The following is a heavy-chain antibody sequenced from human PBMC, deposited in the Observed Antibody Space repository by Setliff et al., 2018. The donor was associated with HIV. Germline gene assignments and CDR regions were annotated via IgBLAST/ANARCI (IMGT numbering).Heavy chain of an antibody. CDR1: GLNFNNAW. Sequence: PGGSLRLSCAVSGLNFNNAWMSWVRQAPGKGLGWVGRIKRKSDGETADYAAPVKGRFTISRDNAKNTLFLQMNSLRAENTAVYYCARAQDNYYDSSGYSFDSWGQGSLVTVSS. J-gene: IGHJ4*02. D-gene: IGHD3-22*01. CDR2: IKRKSDGETA. CDR3: ARAQDNYYDSSGYSFDS. V-gene: IGHV3-15*05.